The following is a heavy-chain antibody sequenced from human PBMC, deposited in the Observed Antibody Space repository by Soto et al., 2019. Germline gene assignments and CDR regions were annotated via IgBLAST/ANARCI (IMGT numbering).Heavy chain of an antibody. Sequence: QVQLVQSGAEVKKPGSSVKVSCKASGGTFSSYAISWVRQAPGQGLEWMGGIIPIFGTANYAQKFQGRVTITADESTSTAYMEPSSLRSEDTAVYYCARGNSVAVLYYYYYGMDVWGQGTTVTVSS. CDR3: ARGNSVAVLYYYYYGMDV. V-gene: IGHV1-69*12. CDR2: IIPIFGTA. J-gene: IGHJ6*02. D-gene: IGHD6-19*01. CDR1: GGTFSSYA.